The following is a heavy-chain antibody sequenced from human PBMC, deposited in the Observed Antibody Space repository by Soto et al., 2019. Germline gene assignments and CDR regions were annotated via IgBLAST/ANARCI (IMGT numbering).Heavy chain of an antibody. J-gene: IGHJ6*02. CDR2: IIPILGIA. CDR3: ARGDGGRLLWFGEYYYGMDG. D-gene: IGHD3-10*01. Sequence: SVKVSCKASGGTFSSYTISWVRQAPGQGLEWMGRIIPILGIANYAQKFQGRVTITADKSTSTAYMELSSLRSEDTAVYYCARGDGGRLLWFGEYYYGMDGWGQGNTVTFSS. V-gene: IGHV1-69*02. CDR1: GGTFSSYT.